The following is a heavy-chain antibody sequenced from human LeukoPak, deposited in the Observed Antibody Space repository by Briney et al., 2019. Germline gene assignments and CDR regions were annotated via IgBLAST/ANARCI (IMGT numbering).Heavy chain of an antibody. D-gene: IGHD6-19*01. CDR1: GYTFTDYY. V-gene: IGHV1-2*02. Sequence: ASVKVSCKASGYTFTDYYMHWVRQAPGQGLEWMGWINPNSGGTKYVRKFQGRVTVTRDTSISTAYMELSRLRSDDTAVYYCARDQRYSSAWYDEGGYYFDYWGQGTPVTVSS. J-gene: IGHJ4*02. CDR2: INPNSGGT. CDR3: ARDQRYSSAWYDEGGYYFDY.